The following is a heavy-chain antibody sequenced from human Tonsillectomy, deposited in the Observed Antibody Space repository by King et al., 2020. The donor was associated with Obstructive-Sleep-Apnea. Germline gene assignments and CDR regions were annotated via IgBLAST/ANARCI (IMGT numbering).Heavy chain of an antibody. CDR2: ISYDGSNK. V-gene: IGHV3-30-3*01. CDR3: AASYGSGCYYNPFDY. J-gene: IGHJ4*02. Sequence: VQLVESGGGVVQPGRSLRLSCAASGFTFSSYAMHWVRQAPGKGLEWVAVISYDGSNKYYADSVKGRFTISRDNSKNTLYLQMNSLRAEDTAVYYCAASYGSGCYYNPFDYWGQGTLVTVSS. CDR1: GFTFSSYA. D-gene: IGHD3-10*01.